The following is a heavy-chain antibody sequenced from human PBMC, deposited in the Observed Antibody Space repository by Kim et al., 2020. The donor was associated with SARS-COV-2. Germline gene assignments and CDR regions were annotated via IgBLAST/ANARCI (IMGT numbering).Heavy chain of an antibody. D-gene: IGHD1-26*01. CDR2: T. Sequence: TNPNRPLKSRVTISVDTSKNPVSLKLSSVTAADTAVYYCARGGGELLFDYWGQGTLVTVSS. V-gene: IGHV4-34*01. J-gene: IGHJ4*02. CDR3: ARGGGELLFDY.